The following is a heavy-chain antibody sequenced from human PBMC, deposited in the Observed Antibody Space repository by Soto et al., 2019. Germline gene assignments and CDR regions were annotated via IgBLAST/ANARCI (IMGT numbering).Heavy chain of an antibody. J-gene: IGHJ3*02. CDR1: GFTFSSYW. V-gene: IGHV3-7*03. Sequence: GQLVESGGGLVQPGGSLRLSCAASGFTFSSYWMTWVRQAPGKGLEWVANIKQDGSDKSYVDSVKGRFTISRDNAKNSLYLQMNSLRAEDTAVYYCARASELGDCSSTSCYTTYAFDIWGQGTMVTVSS. CDR3: ARASELGDCSSTSCYTTYAFDI. CDR2: IKQDGSDK. D-gene: IGHD2-2*02.